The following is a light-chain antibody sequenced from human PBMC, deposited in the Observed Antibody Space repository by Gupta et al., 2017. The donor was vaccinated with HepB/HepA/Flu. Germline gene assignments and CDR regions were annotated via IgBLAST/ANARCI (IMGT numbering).Light chain of an antibody. CDR1: QSVSSY. V-gene: IGKV3-11*01. CDR3: QQRSNWPT. Sequence: EIVLTQSPATLSLSPGERATLSCRASQSVSSYLAWYQQKPGQAPRLLIYDASNRATGIPARFSGSGSGTDFTLTISSLEPADFALYYCQQRSNWPTFGQGTKVEIK. CDR2: DAS. J-gene: IGKJ1*01.